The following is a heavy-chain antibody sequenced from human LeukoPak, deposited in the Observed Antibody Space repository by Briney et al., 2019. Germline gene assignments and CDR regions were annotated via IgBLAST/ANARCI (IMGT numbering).Heavy chain of an antibody. CDR1: GYTFTSYG. D-gene: IGHD6-13*01. Sequence: GESLKISCKGSGYTFTSYGISWVRQAPGQGLEWMGWISAYNGNTNYAQKLQGRVTMTTDTSTSTAYMELRSLRSDDTAVYYCARAPYSSSWYSNQKEDYWGQGTLVTVSS. CDR3: ARAPYSSSWYSNQKEDY. J-gene: IGHJ4*02. V-gene: IGHV1-18*01. CDR2: ISAYNGNT.